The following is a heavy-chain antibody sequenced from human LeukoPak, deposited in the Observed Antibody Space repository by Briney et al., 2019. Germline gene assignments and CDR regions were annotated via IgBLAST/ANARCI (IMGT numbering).Heavy chain of an antibody. CDR1: GFTFSSYG. D-gene: IGHD5-18*01. CDR3: GKNGIHLWHVVFDI. CDR2: ISYDGSNK. V-gene: IGHV3-30*18. Sequence: GGSLRLSCAASGFTFSSYGMHWVRQAPGKGLEWVAVISYDGSNKYYADSVKGRFTISRDNSKNTLYLQMNSLRAEDTAVYYWGKNGIHLWHVVFDIWGKGKMVTVFS. J-gene: IGHJ3*02.